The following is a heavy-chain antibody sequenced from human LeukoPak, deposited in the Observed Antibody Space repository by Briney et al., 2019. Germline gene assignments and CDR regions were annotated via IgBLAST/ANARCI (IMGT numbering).Heavy chain of an antibody. V-gene: IGHV4-38-2*02. CDR1: GYSISSGYY. J-gene: IGHJ3*02. CDR3: ARESYYDSSGYSHDAFDI. Sequence: SETLSLTCTVSGYSISSGYYWGWIRQPPGKGLEWIGSIYHSGSTYYNPSLKSRVTISVDTSKNQFSLKLSSVTAADTAVYYCARESYYDSSGYSHDAFDIWGQGTMVTVSS. D-gene: IGHD3-22*01. CDR2: IYHSGST.